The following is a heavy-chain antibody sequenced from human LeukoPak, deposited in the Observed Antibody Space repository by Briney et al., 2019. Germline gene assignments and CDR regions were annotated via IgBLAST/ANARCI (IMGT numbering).Heavy chain of an antibody. D-gene: IGHD2-21*02. CDR2: IYYSGST. CDR3: ARQVEVVTAHVIYYFDY. V-gene: IGHV4-59*08. CDR1: GGSIGSYY. Sequence: SETLSLTCTVSGGSIGSYYWSWIRQPPGKGLEWIGYIYYSGSTNYNPSLKSRVTISVDTSKNQFSLKLSSVTAADTAVYYCARQVEVVTAHVIYYFDYWGQGTLVTVSS. J-gene: IGHJ4*02.